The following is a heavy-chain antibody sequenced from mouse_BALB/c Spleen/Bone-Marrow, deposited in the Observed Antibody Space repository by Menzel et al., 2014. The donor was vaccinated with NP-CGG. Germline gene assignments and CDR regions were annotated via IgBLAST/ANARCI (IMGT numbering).Heavy chain of an antibody. CDR1: GYTFTDYN. J-gene: IGHJ3*01. V-gene: IGHV1S29*02. CDR3: ARGGDRYDDWFAY. CDR2: IYPYNGGT. D-gene: IGHD2-14*01. Sequence: VQLKESGPELVKPGASVKISCKASGYTFTDYNMHWVKQSPGKSLEWIGYIYPYNGGTGYNQKFKSKATLTVDNSSSTAYMELRSLTSEDSAVYYCARGGDRYDDWFAYWGQGTLVTVSA.